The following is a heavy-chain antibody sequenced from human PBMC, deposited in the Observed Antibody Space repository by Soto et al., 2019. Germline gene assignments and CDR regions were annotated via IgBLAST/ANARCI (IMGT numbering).Heavy chain of an antibody. D-gene: IGHD5-12*01. J-gene: IGHJ5*02. V-gene: IGHV4-34*01. CDR3: ASLWSRVEEMATMGRHWFDP. CDR1: GGSFSGYY. Sequence: SETLSLTCAVYGGSFSGYYWSWIRQPPGKGLEWIGEINHCGRTNYNPSLKSRVTISVDTSKNQFSLKLSSVTAADTAVYYCASLWSRVEEMATMGRHWFDPWGQGT. CDR2: INHCGRT.